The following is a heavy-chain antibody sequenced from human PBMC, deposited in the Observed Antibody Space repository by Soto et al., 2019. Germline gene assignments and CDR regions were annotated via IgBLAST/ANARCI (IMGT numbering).Heavy chain of an antibody. D-gene: IGHD6-13*01. CDR1: GYSFTTYW. Sequence: GEPLKISGKASGYSFTTYWISWELQMPGKGLEWRGRIDPSDSYTNYSPSFQGHVTISADKSISTAYLQWSSLKASDTAMYYCAIIAPGYSSSCYRFDPWRQGTLVTVSS. CDR3: AIIAPGYSSSCYRFDP. CDR2: IDPSDSYT. J-gene: IGHJ5*02. V-gene: IGHV5-10-1*01.